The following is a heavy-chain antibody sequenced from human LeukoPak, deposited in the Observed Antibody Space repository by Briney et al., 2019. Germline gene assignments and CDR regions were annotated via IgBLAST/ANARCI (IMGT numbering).Heavy chain of an antibody. J-gene: IGHJ6*02. CDR2: INSNSSDT. CDR3: ASGRRGGYGLAV. V-gene: IGHV1-2*02. Sequence: GASVKVSCKASGYTFTDYYIHWVRQAPGQGLEWMGWINSNSSDTKYAQTFQGRVTMTRDTSISTFYMDLIGLRSDDTAVYYCASGRRGGYGLAVWDQGTTVTVTS. D-gene: IGHD3-16*01. CDR1: GYTFTDYY.